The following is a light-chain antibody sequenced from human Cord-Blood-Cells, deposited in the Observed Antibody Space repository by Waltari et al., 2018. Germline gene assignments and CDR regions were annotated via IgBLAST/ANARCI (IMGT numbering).Light chain of an antibody. V-gene: IGLV2-14*01. CDR3: SSYTSSSTLVV. CDR1: SSDVGGYNY. CDR2: EVS. Sequence: QSALTQPASVSGSPGQSITISCTGTSSDVGGYNYVSWYQQHPGKAPKLMSYEVSNRPAGGSNRFSGAKSGNTASLTISGLQAEDEADYYCSSYTSSSTLVVFGGGTKLTVL. J-gene: IGLJ2*01.